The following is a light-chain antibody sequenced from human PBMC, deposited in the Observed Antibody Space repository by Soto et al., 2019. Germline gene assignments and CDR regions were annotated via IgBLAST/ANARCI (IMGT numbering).Light chain of an antibody. J-gene: IGKJ1*01. CDR1: QNVGNN. CDR3: QQFNNWPPWT. CDR2: GAS. V-gene: IGKV3-15*01. Sequence: EIVMTQSPATLSVSPWERATLSCRASQNVGNNLVWYQQKPGQAPRLLIYGASTRAAGIPDRFSGSGSGTEFTLTISGLQSDDFAAYYCQQFNNWPPWTCGQGTKVDIK.